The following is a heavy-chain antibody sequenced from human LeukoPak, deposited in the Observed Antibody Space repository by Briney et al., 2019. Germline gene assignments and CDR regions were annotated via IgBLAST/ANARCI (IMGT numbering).Heavy chain of an antibody. D-gene: IGHD3-3*01. CDR2: IRGKAYDGTT. CDR3: SRARVAPPGVWRY. CDR1: GFTFGDYS. V-gene: IGHV3-49*03. Sequence: GGSLILSCTTSGFTFGDYSMSWFRQAPGKGLEWVGFIRGKAYDGTTEYAASVKGRFTISRDDSKSIAYLLMNSLKTEDTAVYYCSRARVAPPGVWRYWGQGTLVTVSS. J-gene: IGHJ4*02.